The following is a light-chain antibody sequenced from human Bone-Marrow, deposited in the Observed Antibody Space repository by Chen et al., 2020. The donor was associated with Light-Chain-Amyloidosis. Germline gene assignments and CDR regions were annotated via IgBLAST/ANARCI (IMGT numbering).Light chain of an antibody. Sequence: FMLTQPHSVSESPGKTVPLSCTRSSGSIASNYVQWFQQRPGSSPTIVIYENKQSASGVPDRFSGSIDSPSISASLTISELTTDDEADYYCQSYDDNNPVVFGGGTKLTVL. CDR1: SGSIASNY. J-gene: IGLJ2*01. V-gene: IGLV6-57*01. CDR3: QSYDDNNPVV. CDR2: ENK.